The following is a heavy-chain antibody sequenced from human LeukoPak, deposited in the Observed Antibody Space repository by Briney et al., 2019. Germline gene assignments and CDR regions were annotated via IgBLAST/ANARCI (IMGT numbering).Heavy chain of an antibody. CDR1: GFTFGNYG. CDR2: ISASGGNT. J-gene: IGHJ4*02. D-gene: IGHD3-16*01. CDR3: AKERGSSQPFDY. Sequence: PGGSLRLSCGASGFTFGNYGLGWVRHAPGKGLEWVSAISASGGNTYYAASVRGRFTISRDNSKNTLYLQMNSLRAEDTALYYCAKERGSSQPFDYWGQGTLVTVS. V-gene: IGHV3-23*01.